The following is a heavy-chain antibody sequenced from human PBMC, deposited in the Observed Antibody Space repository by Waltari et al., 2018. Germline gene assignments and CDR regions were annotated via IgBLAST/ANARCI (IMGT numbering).Heavy chain of an antibody. D-gene: IGHD3-9*01. J-gene: IGHJ4*02. Sequence: EVQLEESGGGLVQPGGSLRLSCAASGFTFSRSWMHWVRQAPGKGLVWVSRINSDGSTISYADSVKGRFTISRDNAKNTLYLQMNSLSAEDTAVYYCASAYYDILDWGQGTLVTVSS. V-gene: IGHV3-74*01. CDR1: GFTFSRSW. CDR2: INSDGSTI. CDR3: ASAYYDILD.